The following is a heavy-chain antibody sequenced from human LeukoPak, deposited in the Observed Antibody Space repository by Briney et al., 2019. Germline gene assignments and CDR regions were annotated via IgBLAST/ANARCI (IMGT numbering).Heavy chain of an antibody. D-gene: IGHD3-22*01. V-gene: IGHV1-3*03. Sequence: ASVKVSCKASGYTFTSYAMHWVRRAPGQRLEWMGWINAGNGNTKYSQEFQGRVTITRDTSASTAYMELSSLRSEDMAVYYCARTPLNYDSSGYYLGFDYWGQGTLVTVSS. CDR2: INAGNGNT. CDR1: GYTFTSYA. J-gene: IGHJ4*02. CDR3: ARTPLNYDSSGYYLGFDY.